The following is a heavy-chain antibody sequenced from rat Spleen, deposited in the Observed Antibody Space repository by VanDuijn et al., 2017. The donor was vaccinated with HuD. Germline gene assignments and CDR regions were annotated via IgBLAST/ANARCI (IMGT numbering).Heavy chain of an antibody. J-gene: IGHJ2*01. Sequence: QVQLKESGPGLVQPSETLSLTCTVSGFSLTSYSVSWVRQPSGKGPEWMGRMWYDGDTAYNSALKSRLSISRDTSKSQVFLKMNSLQTEDTAMYFCARATDWFAYWGQGVMVTVSS. CDR2: MWYDGDT. CDR3: ARATDWFAY. V-gene: IGHV2-34*01. D-gene: IGHD1-6*01. CDR1: GFSLTSYS.